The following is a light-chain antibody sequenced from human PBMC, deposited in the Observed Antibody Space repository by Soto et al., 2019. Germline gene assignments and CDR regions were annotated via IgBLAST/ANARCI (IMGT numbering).Light chain of an antibody. CDR1: QSISNL. Sequence: DIQMTQSPSTLSASVGDRVSITCRASQSISNLLAWYQQKPGKAPKLLIYDASSLESGVPSRFSGSGSGTEFTLTSSSLQPDDFATYYCQQYNNYSPWTFGQGTKVEIK. J-gene: IGKJ1*01. CDR2: DAS. V-gene: IGKV1-5*01. CDR3: QQYNNYSPWT.